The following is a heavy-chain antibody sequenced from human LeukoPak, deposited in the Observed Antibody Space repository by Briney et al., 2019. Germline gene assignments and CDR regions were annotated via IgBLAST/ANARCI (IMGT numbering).Heavy chain of an antibody. CDR3: ARVESSITIFGVVTLGAFDI. V-gene: IGHV3-48*01. D-gene: IGHD3-3*01. CDR2: ISSSSSTI. J-gene: IGHJ3*02. Sequence: PGGSLRLSCAASGFTFSSYSMNWVRQAPGKGLEWVSYISSSSSTIYYADSVKGRFTISRDNAKNSLYLQMNSLRAEDTDVYYCARVESSITIFGVVTLGAFDIWGQGTMVTVSS. CDR1: GFTFSSYS.